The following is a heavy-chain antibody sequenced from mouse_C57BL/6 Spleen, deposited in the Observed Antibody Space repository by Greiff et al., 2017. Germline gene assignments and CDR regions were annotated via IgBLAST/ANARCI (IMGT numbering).Heavy chain of an antibody. CDR1: GYAFSSSW. CDR3: AIDSSGYVRYAIDY. CDR2: IYPGDGDT. D-gene: IGHD3-2*02. J-gene: IGHJ4*01. Sequence: VQLQQSGPELVKPGASVKISCKASGYAFSSSWMNWVKQRPGKGLEWIGRIYPGDGDTNYNGKFKGKATLTADKSSSTAYMQLSSLTSEDSAVYFCAIDSSGYVRYAIDYWGQGTSVTVSS. V-gene: IGHV1-82*01.